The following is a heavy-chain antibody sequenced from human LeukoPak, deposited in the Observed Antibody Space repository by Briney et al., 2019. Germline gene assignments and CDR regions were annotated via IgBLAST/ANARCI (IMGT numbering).Heavy chain of an antibody. D-gene: IGHD3-10*01. CDR1: GFTFSSYD. J-gene: IGHJ4*02. Sequence: GGSLRLSCAASGFTFSSYDMHWVRQATGKGLEWVSAIGTAGDTYYPGSVKGRFTISRENAKNSLYLQMNSLRPEDTAVYYCARPIDNGSGSYYFPYWGQGTLVTVSS. CDR3: ARPIDNGSGSYYFPY. CDR2: IGTAGDT. V-gene: IGHV3-13*01.